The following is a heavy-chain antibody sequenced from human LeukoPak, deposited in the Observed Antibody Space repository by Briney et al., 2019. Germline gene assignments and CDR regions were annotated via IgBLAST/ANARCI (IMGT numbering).Heavy chain of an antibody. D-gene: IGHD3-16*01. CDR3: TRDIGGCPAY. CDR2: LNEDGGIT. CDR1: GYSFSSFW. J-gene: IGHJ4*02. V-gene: IGHV3-74*01. Sequence: GGSLRLSCEVSGYSFSSFWMHWVRQAPGEGLVWVSRLNEDGGITNYADFEKGRFTISRDNARNSLYLQMNSLSADDTAVYYCTRDIGGCPAYWGQGALVTVSS.